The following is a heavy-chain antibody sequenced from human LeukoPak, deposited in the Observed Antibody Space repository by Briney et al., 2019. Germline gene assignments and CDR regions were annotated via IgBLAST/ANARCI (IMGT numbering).Heavy chain of an antibody. D-gene: IGHD3-10*01. V-gene: IGHV1-2*02. J-gene: IGHJ6*03. CDR1: GYTFAGYY. Sequence: ASVKVSCKASGYTFAGYYMHWVRQAPGQGLEWMGWINPNSGGTNYAQKLQGRVTMTTDTSTSTAYMELRSLRSDDTAVYYCARDGNVLLWFGELSDPEYYYYMDVWGKGTTVTISS. CDR2: INPNSGGT. CDR3: ARDGNVLLWFGELSDPEYYYYMDV.